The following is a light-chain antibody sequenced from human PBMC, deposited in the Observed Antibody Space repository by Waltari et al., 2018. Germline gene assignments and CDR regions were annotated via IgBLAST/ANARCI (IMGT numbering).Light chain of an antibody. J-gene: IGKJ1*01. V-gene: IGKV4-1*01. Sequence: DIVMTQSPDSLAVSLGERATINCRSSQTVLYSSNNKNYLAWYQQRPGQPPKLLIYWASTRDSGVPERFSGSGSGTDFTLTISSLLPEDVAVYYCQQYYAIPRTFGQGTKVEIK. CDR2: WAS. CDR1: QTVLYSSNNKNY. CDR3: QQYYAIPRT.